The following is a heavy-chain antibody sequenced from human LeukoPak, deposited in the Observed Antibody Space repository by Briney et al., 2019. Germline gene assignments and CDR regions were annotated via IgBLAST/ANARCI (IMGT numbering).Heavy chain of an antibody. J-gene: IGHJ6*01. V-gene: IGHV1-18*01. CDR1: VYTFSIYG. CDR2: ISAYNGNT. D-gene: IGHD3-3*01. CDR3: ARVPNFWRGRYAAFSASGLGL. Sequence: ASVTLSLTCTVYTFSIYGINWLWSAPGQGLEWMGWISAYNGNTNYAQKLQGRVTMTTDTSKSTAYMELRRQISDHSAVYYCARVPNFWRGRYAAFSASGLGLLGQGTTVTVSS.